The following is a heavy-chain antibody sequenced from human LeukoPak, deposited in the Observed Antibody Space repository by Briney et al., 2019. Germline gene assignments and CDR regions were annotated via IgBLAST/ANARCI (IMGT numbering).Heavy chain of an antibody. CDR2: ISDSGST. CDR1: GGSISSYY. J-gene: IGHJ4*02. CDR3: ARGYCSGGTCYSLDY. Sequence: SETLSLTCTVSGGSISSYYWNWIRQPPGKGLEWVGYISDSGSTNYNPSLKSRVTISVDTSKNQFSLKLNSVTAADTAVYYCARGYCSGGTCYSLDYWGQGTLVTVSS. V-gene: IGHV4-59*01. D-gene: IGHD2-15*01.